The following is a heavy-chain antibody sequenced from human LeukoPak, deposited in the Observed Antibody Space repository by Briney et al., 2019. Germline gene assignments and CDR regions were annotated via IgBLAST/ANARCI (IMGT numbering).Heavy chain of an antibody. D-gene: IGHD2-8*01. CDR1: GFTFSGYW. J-gene: IGHJ6*03. CDR2: IKPDGRET. V-gene: IGHV3-7*01. CDR3: ARVRYCTNGVCYPGYYYMDV. Sequence: GGSLRLSCAASGFTFSGYWMSWVRQAPGKGLEWVANIKPDGRETYYVDSVKGRFTISRDNAKNSLYLQMNSLRAEDTAVYYCARVRYCTNGVCYPGYYYMDVWGKGTTVTVSS.